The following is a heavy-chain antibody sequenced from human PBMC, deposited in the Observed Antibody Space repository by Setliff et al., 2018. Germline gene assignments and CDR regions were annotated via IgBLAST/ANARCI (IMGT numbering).Heavy chain of an antibody. J-gene: IGHJ6*04. D-gene: IGHD6-13*01. V-gene: IGHV3-21*01. CDR2: ISSSGSFI. CDR1: GLTVAAYT. CDR3: ARAKMEESGKAQAGMDV. Sequence: GGSLRLSCAASGLTVAAYTMTWVRQAPGKGLEWISSISSSGSFIYYADSVKGRLTISRDNAKNSLYLQMNSLRAEDTAVYYCARAKMEESGKAQAGMDVWGKGTTVTVSS.